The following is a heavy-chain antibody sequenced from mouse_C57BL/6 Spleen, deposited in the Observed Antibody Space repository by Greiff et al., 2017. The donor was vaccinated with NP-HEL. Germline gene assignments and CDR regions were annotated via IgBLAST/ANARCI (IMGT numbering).Heavy chain of an antibody. J-gene: IGHJ3*01. CDR2: INPSTGGT. Sequence: VQLQQSGPELVKPGASVKISCKASGYSFTGYYMNWVKQSPEKSLEWIGEINPSTGGTTYNQKFKAKATLTVDKSSSTAYMQLKSLTSEDSAVYYCARELGQAYWGQGTLVTVSA. D-gene: IGHD4-1*01. V-gene: IGHV1-42*01. CDR3: ARELGQAY. CDR1: GYSFTGYY.